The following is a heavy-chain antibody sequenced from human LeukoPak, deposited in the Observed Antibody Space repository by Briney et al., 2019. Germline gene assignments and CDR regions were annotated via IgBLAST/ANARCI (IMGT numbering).Heavy chain of an antibody. D-gene: IGHD2-15*01. CDR2: IYYSGST. V-gene: IGHV4-39*01. Sequence: SETLSLTCTVSGGSISSSSYYWGWIRQPPGKGLEWIGSIYYSGSTYYNPSLKSRVTISVDTSKNQFSLKLSSVTAADTAVYYCARLPVVVVAATSLSFDYWGQGTLVTVSS. CDR1: GGSISSSSYY. J-gene: IGHJ4*02. CDR3: ARLPVVVVAATSLSFDY.